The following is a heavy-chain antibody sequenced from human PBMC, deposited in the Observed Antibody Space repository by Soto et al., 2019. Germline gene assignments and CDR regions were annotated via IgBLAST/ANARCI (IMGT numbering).Heavy chain of an antibody. D-gene: IGHD1-1*01. CDR3: ARGTTDPSFDY. V-gene: IGHV4-34*01. J-gene: IGHJ4*02. CDR1: GGSFSGYY. CDR2: INHSGST. Sequence: QVHLQHWGAGLLKPSETLSLTCAVYGGSFSGYYWSWIRQPPGKGLEWIGEINHSGSTNYNPSLKSRVTISVDTSKNQFSLKLSSVTAADTAVYYCARGTTDPSFDYWGQGTLVTVSS.